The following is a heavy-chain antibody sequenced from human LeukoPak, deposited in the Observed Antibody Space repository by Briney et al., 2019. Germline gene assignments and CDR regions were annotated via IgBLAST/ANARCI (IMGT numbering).Heavy chain of an antibody. CDR1: GGSISSGSYY. D-gene: IGHD5-12*01. CDR2: IHYSATT. J-gene: IGHJ4*02. V-gene: IGHV4-39*01. Sequence: SETLSLTCSVSGGSISSGSYYWGWIRPPPGKGLEWIGNIHYSATTYYNPSLKSRVTTSVDTSKNQFSLKLSSVSSADTAVYYCARLTLSNGYGFDSWGQGTLVTVSS. CDR3: ARLTLSNGYGFDS.